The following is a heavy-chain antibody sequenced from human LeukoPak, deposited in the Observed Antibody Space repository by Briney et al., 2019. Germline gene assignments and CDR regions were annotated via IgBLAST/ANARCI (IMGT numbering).Heavy chain of an antibody. CDR2: IYHSGST. V-gene: IGHV4-30-2*01. CDR3: ARHKSYYYYGMDV. CDR1: GGSISSGGYS. Sequence: SETLSLTCAVSGGSISSGGYSWSWIRQPPGKGLEWIGYIYHSGSTYYNPSLKSRVTISVDTSKNQFSLKLSSVTAADTAVYYCARHKSYYYYGMDVWGQGTTVTVSS. J-gene: IGHJ6*02.